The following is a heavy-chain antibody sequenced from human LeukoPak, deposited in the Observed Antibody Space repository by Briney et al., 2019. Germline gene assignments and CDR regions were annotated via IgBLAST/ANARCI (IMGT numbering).Heavy chain of an antibody. J-gene: IGHJ6*03. Sequence: AVSLRLSCAASGFTFSSFWMHWVSHAPGKGLVWVSRINIDGSGTTYEDSVKGRFTISRDNAKNTLYLQMNSLRVEDTAVYYCARVRPGYYYMDVWGKGTTVTVSS. D-gene: IGHD1-1*01. CDR1: GFTFSSFW. CDR3: ARVRPGYYYMDV. V-gene: IGHV3-74*01. CDR2: INIDGSGT.